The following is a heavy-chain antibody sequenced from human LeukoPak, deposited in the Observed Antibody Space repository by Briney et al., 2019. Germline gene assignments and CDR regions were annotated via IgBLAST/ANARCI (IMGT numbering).Heavy chain of an antibody. J-gene: IGHJ4*02. CDR1: GFTFSNYA. CDR3: AKDLYCSSTSCYEAVY. V-gene: IGHV3-64*04. D-gene: IGHD2-2*01. CDR2: ISGSGGST. Sequence: GGSLRLSCSGSGFTFSNYAMHWVRQAPGKGLEYVSTISGSGGSTYYTDSVKGRFTISRDNSKNTLYLQMNSLRAEDTAVYYCAKDLYCSSTSCYEAVYWGQGTLVTVSS.